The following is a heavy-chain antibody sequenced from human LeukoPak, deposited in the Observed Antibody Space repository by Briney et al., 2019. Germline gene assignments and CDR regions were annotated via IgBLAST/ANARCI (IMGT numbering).Heavy chain of an antibody. CDR3: ARLPYCGGDCCHTSYWYFDL. CDR2: IYYSGST. J-gene: IGHJ2*01. Sequence: PSETLSLTCTVSGGSISSSSYYWGWIRQPPGKGLEWIGSIYYSGSTYYNPSLKSRVTISVDTSKNQFSLKLSSVTAADTAVYYCARLPYCGGDCCHTSYWYFDLWGRGTLVTVSS. D-gene: IGHD2-21*02. V-gene: IGHV4-39*01. CDR1: GGSISSSSYY.